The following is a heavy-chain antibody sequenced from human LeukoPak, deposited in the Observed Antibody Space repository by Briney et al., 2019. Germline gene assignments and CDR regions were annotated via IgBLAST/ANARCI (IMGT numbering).Heavy chain of an antibody. D-gene: IGHD2-21*02. J-gene: IGHJ6*02. Sequence: PSETLSLTCTVSGGSISDYYWSWIRQPAAKGLEWIGRINTSGSTNYKPSLKSRVTMSVDTSKSQFSLKLTSVTAADTAVYFCARTAVHSPYYGMDVWGQGTTVIASS. V-gene: IGHV4-4*07. CDR3: ARTAVHSPYYGMDV. CDR2: INTSGST. CDR1: GGSISDYY.